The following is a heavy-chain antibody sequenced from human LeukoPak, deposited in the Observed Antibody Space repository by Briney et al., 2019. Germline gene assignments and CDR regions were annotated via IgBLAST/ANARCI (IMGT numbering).Heavy chain of an antibody. Sequence: GGTLRLSCAASGFTFSDYAMNWVRQPPGKGLEWVSSISSGGSYISYAASVKGRFTVSRDNAKDSLFLQMRSLRDEDTAVYYCARGPALYCTSSSCLDGVDWGQGTLVSVSS. D-gene: IGHD2-2*01. CDR1: GFTFSDYA. CDR2: ISSGGSYI. CDR3: ARGPALYCTSSSCLDGVD. J-gene: IGHJ4*02. V-gene: IGHV3-21*01.